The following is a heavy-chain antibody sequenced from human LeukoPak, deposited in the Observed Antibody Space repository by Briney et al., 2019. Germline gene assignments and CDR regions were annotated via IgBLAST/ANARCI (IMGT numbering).Heavy chain of an antibody. Sequence: ASVKVSCKVSGSTLTELSMHWVRQAPGKGLEWMGGFDPEDGETIYAQKFQGRVTMTEDTSTDTAYMELSSLRSEDTAVYYCATADSSGYYYDFQHWGQGTLVTVSS. CDR2: FDPEDGET. J-gene: IGHJ1*01. CDR1: GSTLTELS. CDR3: ATADSSGYYYDFQH. V-gene: IGHV1-24*01. D-gene: IGHD3-22*01.